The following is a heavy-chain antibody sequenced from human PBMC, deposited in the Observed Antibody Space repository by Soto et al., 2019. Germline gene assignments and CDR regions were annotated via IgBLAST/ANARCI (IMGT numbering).Heavy chain of an antibody. CDR3: ARNGGGAAIGSGWFDP. CDR1: GGNFSTSA. J-gene: IGHJ5*02. Sequence: QVQLVQSGAEVKKPGSSVKVSCKASGGNFSTSAISWVRQAPGQGLEWMGGIIPLFRTANYAQRFQGRVTIPADESTSTCYLELSSLSSEDTAVYYWARNGGGAAIGSGWFDPWGQGTLVTVSS. V-gene: IGHV1-69*01. CDR2: IIPLFRTA. D-gene: IGHD6-13*01.